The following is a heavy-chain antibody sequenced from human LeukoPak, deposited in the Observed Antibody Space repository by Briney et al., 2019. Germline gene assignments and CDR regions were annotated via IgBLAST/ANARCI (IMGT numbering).Heavy chain of an antibody. D-gene: IGHD4-17*01. J-gene: IGHJ4*02. CDR1: GGSISSGDYY. CDR2: IYYSGST. V-gene: IGHV4-61*08. CDR3: ARHSDGDHFDY. Sequence: SETLSLTCTVSGGSISSGDYYWSWIRQPPGKGLEWIGYIYYSGSTNYNPSLESRVTISVDTSKNQFSLKLSSVTAADTAVYYCARHSDGDHFDYWGQGTLVTVSS.